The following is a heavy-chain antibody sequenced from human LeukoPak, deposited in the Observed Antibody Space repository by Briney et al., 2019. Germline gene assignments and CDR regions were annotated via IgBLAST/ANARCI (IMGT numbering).Heavy chain of an antibody. J-gene: IGHJ4*02. CDR3: ARDLDRASLYSSSSYIDY. CDR2: ISYDGNNK. CDR1: GFTFSSYV. D-gene: IGHD6-6*01. Sequence: GGSLRLSCAASGFTFSSYVMRWVRQAPGKGLEWVAFISYDGNNKYYADSVKGRFTISRDNSKNTLYLQMNSLRSDDTAVCYCARDLDRASLYSSSSYIDYWGQGTLVTVSS. V-gene: IGHV3-30-3*01.